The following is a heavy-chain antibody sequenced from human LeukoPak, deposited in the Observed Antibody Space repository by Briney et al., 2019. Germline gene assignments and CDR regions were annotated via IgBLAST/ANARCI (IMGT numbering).Heavy chain of an antibody. CDR2: IYHSGST. CDR1: GGSINSGGYY. D-gene: IGHD2-15*01. V-gene: IGHV4-30-2*01. Sequence: PSETLSLTCTVSGGSINSGGYYWSWIRQPPGKGLEWIGYIYHSGSTYYNPSLKSRVTISVDRSKNQFSLKLSSVTAADTAVYYCARAPPPWSYYFDYWGQGTLVTVSS. J-gene: IGHJ4*02. CDR3: ARAPPPWSYYFDY.